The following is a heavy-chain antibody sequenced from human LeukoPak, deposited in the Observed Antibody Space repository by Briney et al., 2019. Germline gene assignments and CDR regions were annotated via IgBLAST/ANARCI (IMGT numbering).Heavy chain of an antibody. Sequence: ASVKVSCKASGGTFSSYAISWVRQAPGQGLEWMGGIIPIFGTANYAQKFQGRVTITADESTSTAYMELSSLRSEDTAVYYCARDDPFYGSGVIDYWAREPWSPPPQ. CDR3: ARDDPFYGSGVIDY. CDR2: IIPIFGTA. V-gene: IGHV1-69*01. D-gene: IGHD3-10*01. CDR1: GGTFSSYA. J-gene: IGHJ4*02.